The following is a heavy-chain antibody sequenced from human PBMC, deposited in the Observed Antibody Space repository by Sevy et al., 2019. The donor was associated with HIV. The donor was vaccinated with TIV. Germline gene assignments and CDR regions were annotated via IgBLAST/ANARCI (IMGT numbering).Heavy chain of an antibody. J-gene: IGHJ4*02. CDR3: VRDDRDGYFDY. CDR1: GYTFTGYY. V-gene: IGHV1-2*02. CDR2: INPDSGGP. Sequence: ASVKVSCKASGYTFTGYYMHWVRQAPGQGLEWMGSINPDSGGPNYAPKFQGRFTLTRDTSISTAYMELSRLKSDDTALYYCVRDDRDGYFDYWGQGTLVTVSS.